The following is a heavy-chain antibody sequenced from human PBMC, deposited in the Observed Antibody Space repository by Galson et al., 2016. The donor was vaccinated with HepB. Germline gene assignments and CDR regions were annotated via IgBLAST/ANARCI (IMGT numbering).Heavy chain of an antibody. CDR3: ARDRGGGAPKLVIFDY. CDR1: GFTFSSYS. CDR2: ISYSSSYM. Sequence: SLRLSCAASGFTFSSYSMHWVRQAPGKGLESVSSISYSSSYMPYADAVKGRFTISRDNAKNSLYLQMNSLGAEDTAVYFCARDRGGGAPKLVIFDYWGQGTLVTVSS. J-gene: IGHJ4*02. D-gene: IGHD3-16*01. V-gene: IGHV3-21*01.